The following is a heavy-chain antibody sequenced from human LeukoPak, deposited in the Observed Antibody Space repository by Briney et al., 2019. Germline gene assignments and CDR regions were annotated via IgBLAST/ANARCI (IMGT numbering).Heavy chain of an antibody. CDR1: GGSISSSNW. CDR2: IYHSGST. J-gene: IGHJ4*02. CDR3: ARAPGGYCSSTSCSPFDY. Sequence: PSGTLSLTCAVSGGSISSSNWWSWVRQPPGKGLEWIGAIYHSGSTNYNPSLKSRVTISVDKSKNQFSLKLSSVTAADTAVYYCARAPGGYCSSTSCSPFDYWGQGTLITVSS. V-gene: IGHV4-4*02. D-gene: IGHD2-2*01.